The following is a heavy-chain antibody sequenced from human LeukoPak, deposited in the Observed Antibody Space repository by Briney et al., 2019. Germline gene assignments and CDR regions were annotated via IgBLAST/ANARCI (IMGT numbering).Heavy chain of an antibody. Sequence: SETLSLTCTVSGCSISGYHWSWIRQPPGKGLEWITYIYYTGTTNFNPSLKSRVTISLDTSKNQFSLKLTSVTAADTAVYYCMRLSAVSPHRYFDLWGRGTLLTVSS. V-gene: IGHV4-59*08. D-gene: IGHD4-23*01. CDR3: MRLSAVSPHRYFDL. CDR2: IYYTGTT. J-gene: IGHJ2*01. CDR1: GCSISGYH.